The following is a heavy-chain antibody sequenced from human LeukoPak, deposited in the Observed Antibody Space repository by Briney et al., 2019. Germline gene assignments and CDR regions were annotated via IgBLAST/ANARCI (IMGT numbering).Heavy chain of an antibody. CDR3: ARSSLDWHHDRGTYYYSLDV. CDR2: INHSGTT. Sequence: ASETLSLTCGVSGGSFSGYYWSWIRQTPGKGLEWIGEINHSGTTHYNPSLKSRVTISVDTSKNQFSLKVSSVTAADTAVYYCARSSLDWHHDRGTYYYSLDVWDKGTTVTVSS. J-gene: IGHJ6*03. V-gene: IGHV4-34*01. D-gene: IGHD3-22*01. CDR1: GGSFSGYY.